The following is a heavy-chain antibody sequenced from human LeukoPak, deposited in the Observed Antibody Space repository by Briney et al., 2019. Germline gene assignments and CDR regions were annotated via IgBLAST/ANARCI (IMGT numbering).Heavy chain of an antibody. CDR2: ISKDGSDK. Sequence: GGSLRLSCAAAGFTFSDYAMHWVRQAPGKGLEWVAVISKDGSDKYYPGSVRGRFTISRDNSKNTIYLQMDSLRAEDTAIYYCARDYWWNYDYWGQGTLVTVSS. V-gene: IGHV3-30-3*01. D-gene: IGHD1-7*01. CDR1: GFTFSDYA. CDR3: ARDYWWNYDY. J-gene: IGHJ4*02.